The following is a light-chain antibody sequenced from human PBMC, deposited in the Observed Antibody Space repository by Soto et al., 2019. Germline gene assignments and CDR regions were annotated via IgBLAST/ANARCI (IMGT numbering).Light chain of an antibody. V-gene: IGLV2-14*03. CDR2: DVT. Sequence: QSVLTQPASVSGSPGQSITISCTGTSSDVGGYNFVSWYQQHPGNAPKLIIYDVTSRPSGVSNRFSGSKSGNAASLTISGLQAEDEALYYCNSYTTSGAVVFGGGTKLTVL. J-gene: IGLJ3*02. CDR3: NSYTTSGAVV. CDR1: SSDVGGYNF.